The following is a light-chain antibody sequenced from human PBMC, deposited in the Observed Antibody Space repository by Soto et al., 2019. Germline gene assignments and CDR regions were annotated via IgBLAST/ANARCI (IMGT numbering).Light chain of an antibody. CDR3: AAWDASLGGFYV. J-gene: IGLJ1*01. CDR1: SSDVGAYDY. CDR2: EIN. V-gene: IGLV2-8*01. Sequence: QSALTQPPSASGSPGQSVTISCTGTSSDVGAYDYVSWYQQHPGKAPKLMIYEINKRPSGVPDRFSASKAGASASLAISGLQSGDEGDYYCAAWDASLGGFYVFGSGTKLTVL.